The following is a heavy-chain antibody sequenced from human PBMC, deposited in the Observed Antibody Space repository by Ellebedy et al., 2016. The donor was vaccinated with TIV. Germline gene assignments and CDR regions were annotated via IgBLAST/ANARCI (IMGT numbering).Heavy chain of an antibody. J-gene: IGHJ4*02. CDR2: ISASGDST. CDR3: VKERDGGWDY. D-gene: IGHD6-19*01. CDR1: GFTFSIYA. V-gene: IGHV3-23*01. Sequence: PGGSLRLSCAASGFTFSIYAMSWVRQAPGKGLEWVSLISASGDSTYYADSVKGRFTISRDNSKNMLYLQMNSLRAEDTALYYCVKERDGGWDYWGQGTLVTVSS.